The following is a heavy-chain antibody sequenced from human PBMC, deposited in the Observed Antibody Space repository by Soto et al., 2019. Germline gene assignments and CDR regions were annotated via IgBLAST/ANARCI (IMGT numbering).Heavy chain of an antibody. CDR2: IKSKTDGGTT. V-gene: IGHV3-15*07. Sequence: WGSLRLSCAASGFTFSNALMNWVRQAPGKGLEWVGRIKSKTDGGTTDYAAPVKGRFTISRDDSKNTLYLQMNSLKTEDTAVYYCTSTSFLRFLEWLFPSYGMDVWGQGTTVTVS. J-gene: IGHJ6*02. CDR1: GFTFSNAL. CDR3: TSTSFLRFLEWLFPSYGMDV. D-gene: IGHD3-3*01.